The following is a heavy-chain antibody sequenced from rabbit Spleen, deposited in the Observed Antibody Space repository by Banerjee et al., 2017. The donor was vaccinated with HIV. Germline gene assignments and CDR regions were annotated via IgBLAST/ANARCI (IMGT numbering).Heavy chain of an antibody. CDR2: IDAGSSGFT. Sequence: QSLEESGGDLVKPGASLTLTCTASGVSFSANSYICWVRQAPGKGLEWIACIDAGSSGFTYFASWAKGRFTISKTSSTTVTLQMTSLTAADTATYFCARDFDFWGPGTLVTVS. CDR1: GVSFSANSY. CDR3: ARDFDF. J-gene: IGHJ4*01. V-gene: IGHV1S40*01.